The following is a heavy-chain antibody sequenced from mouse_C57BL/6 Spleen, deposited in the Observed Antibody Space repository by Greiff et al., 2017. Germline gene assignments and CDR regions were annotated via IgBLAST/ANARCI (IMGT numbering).Heavy chain of an antibody. CDR3: ARGCYYGSSYGYFDY. CDR2: IYPGSGST. D-gene: IGHD1-1*01. V-gene: IGHV1-55*01. J-gene: IGHJ2*01. Sequence: QVQLQQPGAELVKPGASVKMSCKASGYTFTSYWITWVKQRPGQGLEWIGDIYPGSGSTNYNEKFKSKATLTVDKSSSTAYMQLSSLTSEDSAVYYCARGCYYGSSYGYFDYWGQGTTLTVSS. CDR1: GYTFTSYW.